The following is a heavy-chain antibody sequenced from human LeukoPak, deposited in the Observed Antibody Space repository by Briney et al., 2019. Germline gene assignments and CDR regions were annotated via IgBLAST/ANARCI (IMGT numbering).Heavy chain of an antibody. CDR3: GAGVYFFDY. CDR2: IWFDGSNK. CDR1: GFSFRNYG. Sequence: GGSLRLSCATSGFSFRNYGMHWVRQAPGKGLEWVAVIWFDGSNKYYADSVKGRFTISRDNSKNTLYLQMDSLSPEDTAVYYCGAGVYFFDYWGQGTLVTVSS. J-gene: IGHJ4*02. V-gene: IGHV3-33*03. D-gene: IGHD6-19*01.